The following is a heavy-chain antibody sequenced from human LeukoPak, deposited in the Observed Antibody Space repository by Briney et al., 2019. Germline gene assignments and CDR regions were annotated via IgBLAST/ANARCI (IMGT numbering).Heavy chain of an antibody. CDR3: ARATYYYDSSGYWVDV. CDR2: IYYRGST. CDR1: GGSISSYY. V-gene: IGHV4-59*01. D-gene: IGHD3-22*01. J-gene: IGHJ6*02. Sequence: KPSETLPLTCTVSGGSISSYYWSWIRQPPGKGLEWIGYIYYRGSTNYNPSLKSRVTISVGTSKNQFSLKLSSVTAADTAVYYCARATYYYDSSGYWVDVWGQGTTVTVSS.